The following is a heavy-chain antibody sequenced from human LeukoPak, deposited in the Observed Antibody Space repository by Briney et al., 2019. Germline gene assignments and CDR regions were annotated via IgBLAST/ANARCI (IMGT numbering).Heavy chain of an antibody. D-gene: IGHD1-26*01. V-gene: IGHV3-9*01. CDR3: AKGYRLQWELGGYFDY. Sequence: GRSLRLSCAASGFTFDDYAMHWVRQAPGKGLERVSGISWNSGSIGYADSVKGRFTISRDNAKNSLYLQMNSLRAEDAALYYCAKGYRLQWELGGYFDYWGQGTLVTVSS. CDR1: GFTFDDYA. CDR2: ISWNSGSI. J-gene: IGHJ4*02.